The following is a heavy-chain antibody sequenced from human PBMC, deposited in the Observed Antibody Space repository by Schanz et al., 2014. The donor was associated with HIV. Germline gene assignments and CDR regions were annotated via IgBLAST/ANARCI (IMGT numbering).Heavy chain of an antibody. V-gene: IGHV3-30*03. Sequence: QVQLVESGGGVVQPGRSLRLSCAASGFTFRTHGIHWVRQAPAKGLEWVAAISYDGSIKEYADSVKGRFTISRDNAKNTLYLQMNSLRAEDTAVYYCARDGGDYDFWSGLVYGMDVWGRGTTVTVSS. D-gene: IGHD3-3*01. CDR1: GFTFRTHG. CDR2: ISYDGSIK. J-gene: IGHJ6*02. CDR3: ARDGGDYDFWSGLVYGMDV.